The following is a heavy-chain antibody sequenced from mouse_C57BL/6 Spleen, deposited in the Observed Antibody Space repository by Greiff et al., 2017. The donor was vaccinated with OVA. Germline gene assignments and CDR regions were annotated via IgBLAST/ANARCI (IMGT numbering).Heavy chain of an antibody. D-gene: IGHD2-4*01. J-gene: IGHJ3*01. Sequence: EVQLVESEGGLVQPGSSMKLSCTASGFTFSDYYMAWVRQVPEKGLEWVANINYDGSSTYYLDSLKSRFIISRDNAKNILYLQMSSLKSEDTATYYCVYDYDGGFAYWGQGTLVTVSA. CDR1: GFTFSDYY. CDR2: INYDGSST. CDR3: VYDYDGGFAY. V-gene: IGHV5-16*01.